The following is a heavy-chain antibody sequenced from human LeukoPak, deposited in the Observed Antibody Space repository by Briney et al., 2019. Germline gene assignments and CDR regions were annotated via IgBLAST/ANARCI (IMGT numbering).Heavy chain of an antibody. V-gene: IGHV4-30-4*02. D-gene: IGHD6-19*01. CDR3: ARVRGGIAVAPRRFDP. CDR1: GGSISSGDYY. Sequence: SETLSLTCTVSGGSISSGDYYWSWIRQPPGKGLEWIRYIYYSGSTYYNPSLKSRVTISVDTSKNQFSLKLSSVTAADAAVYYCARVRGGIAVAPRRFDPWGKGTTVTVSS. CDR2: IYYSGST. J-gene: IGHJ6*04.